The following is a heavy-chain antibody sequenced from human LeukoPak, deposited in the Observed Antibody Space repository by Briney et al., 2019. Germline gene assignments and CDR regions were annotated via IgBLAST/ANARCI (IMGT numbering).Heavy chain of an antibody. Sequence: PGGSVRLSCAASGFTLSNYAMTWLRQAPAKGLEWVSAISGSAGNTYYADSAKGRITISRDNSKNTVYLQMNSLRAEDEAVYYCAKGLQRGSGYHPDYWGQGTLVTVSS. CDR2: ISGSAGNT. V-gene: IGHV3-23*01. D-gene: IGHD3-22*01. CDR1: GFTLSNYA. J-gene: IGHJ4*02. CDR3: AKGLQRGSGYHPDY.